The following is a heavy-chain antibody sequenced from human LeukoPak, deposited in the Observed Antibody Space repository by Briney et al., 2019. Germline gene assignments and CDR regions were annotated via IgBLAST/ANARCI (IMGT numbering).Heavy chain of an antibody. Sequence: ASVKVSCKASGYTFTSYGISWVRQAPGQGLEWMGWISAYNGNTNYAQKLKGRVTMTTDTSTSTAYMELRSLRSDDTAVYYCARDLGELEWSYYFDYWGQGTLVTVSS. CDR2: ISAYNGNT. V-gene: IGHV1-18*01. D-gene: IGHD1-1*01. CDR1: GYTFTSYG. CDR3: ARDLGELEWSYYFDY. J-gene: IGHJ4*02.